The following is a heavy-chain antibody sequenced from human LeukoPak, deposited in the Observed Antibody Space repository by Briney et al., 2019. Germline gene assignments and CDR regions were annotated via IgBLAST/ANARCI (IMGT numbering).Heavy chain of an antibody. V-gene: IGHV3-30*18. CDR2: ISYDGTIQ. CDR1: GFTFSNYG. CDR3: AKGPDLIGRDNFDY. Sequence: PGRSVRLSCAASGFTFSNYGMHWVRQAPGKGLEWVAVISYDGTIQYYADSVKGRFTISRDNPKNILFLQMDSLRAEDTAVYYCAKGPDLIGRDNFDYWGQGTLVPASS. J-gene: IGHJ4*02. D-gene: IGHD3-16*02.